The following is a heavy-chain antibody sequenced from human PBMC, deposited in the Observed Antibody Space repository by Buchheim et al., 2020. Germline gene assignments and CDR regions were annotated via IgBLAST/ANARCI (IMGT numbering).Heavy chain of an antibody. D-gene: IGHD5-24*01. Sequence: QVQLVQSGAEVKKPGASVKVSCKASGYTFTGYYMHWVRQAPGQGLEWMGWINPNSGGTNYAQKFQGRVTMNRDTSISTADMELSRLRSDDTAVYYCARNIRKRWLQFDRTYYGMDVWGQGTT. CDR3: ARNIRKRWLQFDRTYYGMDV. V-gene: IGHV1-2*02. CDR1: GYTFTGYY. CDR2: INPNSGGT. J-gene: IGHJ6*02.